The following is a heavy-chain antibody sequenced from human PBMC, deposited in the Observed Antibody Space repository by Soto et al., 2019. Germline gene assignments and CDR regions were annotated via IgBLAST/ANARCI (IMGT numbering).Heavy chain of an antibody. CDR3: ARGHGEIANWFDP. CDR2: IIPILGIA. D-gene: IGHD4-17*01. Sequence: QVQLVQSGAEVKKPGSSVKVSYKASGGTFSSYTISWVRQAPGQGLEWMGRIIPILGIANYAQKFQGRVTITADKSTSTAYMELSSLRSEDTAVYYCARGHGEIANWFDPWGQGTLVTVSS. J-gene: IGHJ5*02. CDR1: GGTFSSYT. V-gene: IGHV1-69*02.